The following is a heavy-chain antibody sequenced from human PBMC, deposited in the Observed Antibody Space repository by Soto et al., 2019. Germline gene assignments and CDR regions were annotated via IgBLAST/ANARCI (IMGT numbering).Heavy chain of an antibody. Sequence: GGSLRLSCAASGFTFSSYSMNWVRQAPGKGLEWVSYISSSSSTIYYADSVKGRFTISRDNAKNSLYLQMNSLRDEDTAVYYCARDILSEWLHYGMDVWGQGTTVTVSS. CDR3: ARDILSEWLHYGMDV. V-gene: IGHV3-48*02. CDR1: GFTFSSYS. CDR2: ISSSSSTI. J-gene: IGHJ6*02. D-gene: IGHD3-3*01.